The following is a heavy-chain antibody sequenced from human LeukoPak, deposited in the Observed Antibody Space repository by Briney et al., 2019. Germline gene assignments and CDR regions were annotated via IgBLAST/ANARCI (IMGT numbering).Heavy chain of an antibody. CDR2: MQSTGNS. D-gene: IGHD5-18*01. CDR3: ARDKRHSYGRYFAH. V-gene: IGHV4-59*01. J-gene: IGHJ4*02. CDR1: GDSISTYY. Sequence: SETLSLTCSVSGDSISTYYWNWIRKPPGKGLEWIAYMQSTGNSKYNPSLKSRATMSVDTSKNQVVLNLSSVTAADTAVYYCARDKRHSYGRYFAHWGQGMLVTVSS.